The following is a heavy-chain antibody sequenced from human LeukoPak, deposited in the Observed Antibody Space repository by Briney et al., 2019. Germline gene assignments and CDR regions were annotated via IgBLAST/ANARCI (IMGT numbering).Heavy chain of an antibody. D-gene: IGHD3-9*01. CDR2: IYYSGST. CDR1: GGSVSRYY. J-gene: IGHJ5*02. V-gene: IGHV4-59*02. CDR3: ARRGPPPYYDILTGYYFELNWFDP. Sequence: PSETLSLTCTVSGGSVSRYYWSWIRQPPGKGLEWIGDIYYSGSTNYNPSLKSRVTISVDTSKNQFSLKLSSVTAADTAVYYCARRGPPPYYDILTGYYFELNWFDPWGQGTLVTVSS.